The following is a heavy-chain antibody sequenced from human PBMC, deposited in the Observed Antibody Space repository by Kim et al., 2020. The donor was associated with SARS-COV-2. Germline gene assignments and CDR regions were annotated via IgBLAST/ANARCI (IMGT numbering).Heavy chain of an antibody. D-gene: IGHD6-19*01. CDR3: AKLGSPSSGRPTFDY. Sequence: GGSLRLSCAASGFTFSSYGMHWVRQAPGKGLEWVAVISYDGSNKYYADSVKGRFTISRDNSKNTLYLQMNSLRAEDTAVYYCAKLGSPSSGRPTFDYWGQGTLVTVSS. J-gene: IGHJ4*02. V-gene: IGHV3-30*18. CDR1: GFTFSSYG. CDR2: ISYDGSNK.